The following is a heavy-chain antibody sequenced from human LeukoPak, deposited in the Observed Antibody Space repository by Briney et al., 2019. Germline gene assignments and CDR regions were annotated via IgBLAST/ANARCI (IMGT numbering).Heavy chain of an antibody. V-gene: IGHV3-23*01. J-gene: IGHJ4*02. CDR3: GRGRPRGYSGYVIDY. D-gene: IGHD5-12*01. CDR2: ISGIGSST. CDR1: GFTFNTYA. Sequence: GGSLRLXCAASGFTFNTYAMSWVRQAPGKGLEWVSSISGIGSSTYYADSVKGRFTISRDNAKNTLYLQMNSLRAEDTAAFYCGRGRPRGYSGYVIDYWGPGTPITVSS.